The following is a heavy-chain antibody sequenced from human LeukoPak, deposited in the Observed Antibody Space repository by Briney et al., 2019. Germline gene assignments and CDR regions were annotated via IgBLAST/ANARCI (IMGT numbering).Heavy chain of an antibody. CDR1: GFTFSSYA. CDR3: AKASAMIVVVSKHFDY. Sequence: GGSLRLSCAASGFTFSSYAMSWVRQAPGEGLEWVSAISGSGGSTYYADSVKGRFTISRDNSKNTLYLQMNSPRAEDTAVYYCAKASAMIVVVSKHFDYWGQGTLVTVSS. D-gene: IGHD3-22*01. CDR2: ISGSGGST. V-gene: IGHV3-23*01. J-gene: IGHJ4*02.